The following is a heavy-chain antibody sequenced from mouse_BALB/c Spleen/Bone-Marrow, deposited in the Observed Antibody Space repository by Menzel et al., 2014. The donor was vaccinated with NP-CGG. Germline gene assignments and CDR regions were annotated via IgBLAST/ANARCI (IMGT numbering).Heavy chain of an antibody. CDR3: AFITAIAY. CDR2: VGGGDSYT. CDR1: GFTFSSYG. V-gene: IGHV5-6*01. D-gene: IGHD1-1*01. J-gene: IGHJ3*01. Sequence: EVQVVESGGDLVEPGGSLKLSCAASGFTFSSYGMSWVRQTPDKRLEWVATVGGGDSYTYYPDFVKGRFTISRDIAKNTLYLHMSSLKSEDTAMYYCAFITAIAYWGQGTLVTVSA.